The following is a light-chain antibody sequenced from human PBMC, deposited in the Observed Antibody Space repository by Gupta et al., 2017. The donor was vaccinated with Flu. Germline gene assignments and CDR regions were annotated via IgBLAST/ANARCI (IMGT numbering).Light chain of an antibody. CDR2: EVN. CDR1: SSDVCHLNF. Sequence: TSSDVCHLNFVSWYQQHPGKAPNLIIFEVNNRPSGISHRFSGSRSGNTASLTISGLQAEDEADYICASYTDTGARLFGGGTKLTVL. J-gene: IGLJ3*02. V-gene: IGLV2-14*01. CDR3: ASYTDTGARL.